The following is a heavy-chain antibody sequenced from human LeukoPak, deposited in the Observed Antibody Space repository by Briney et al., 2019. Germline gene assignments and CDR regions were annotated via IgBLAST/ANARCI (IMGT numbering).Heavy chain of an antibody. V-gene: IGHV1-2*02. CDR2: VNLDSGVT. D-gene: IGHD6-13*01. CDR3: ARAPWVGSSWFDY. CDR1: GYTFSDYY. J-gene: IGHJ4*02. Sequence: ASVKVSCKASGYTFSDYYMHWVRQAPGRGLEWMGCVNLDSGVTDYAQKFQGRITMTRDTSISTAYMDLSRLRSDDTAVYYCARAPWVGSSWFDYWGQGTLVTVSS.